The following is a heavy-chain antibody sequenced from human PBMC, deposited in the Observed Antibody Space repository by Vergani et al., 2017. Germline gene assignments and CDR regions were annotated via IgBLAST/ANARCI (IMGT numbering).Heavy chain of an antibody. CDR2: ISSSGSP. D-gene: IGHD2-15*01. CDR1: GDSISRSHYY. V-gene: IGHV4-39*01. J-gene: IGHJ5*02. Sequence: QLQLQESGPGLVKPSETLALSCRVSGDSISRSHYYWGFIRQPPGKGLEWIGSISSSGSPYYNPTLKSRLAFSVDTSKNLFSLRLKSVTATDTGMYYCARXCAVVAANNWFDPWGQGTLVTVSS. CDR3: ARXCAVVAANNWFDP.